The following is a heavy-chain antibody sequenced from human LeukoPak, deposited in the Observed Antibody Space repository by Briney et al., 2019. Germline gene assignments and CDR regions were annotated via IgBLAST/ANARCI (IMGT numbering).Heavy chain of an antibody. J-gene: IGHJ4*02. CDR1: EVIVSTSH. Sequence: PGGSLRLSCAASEVIVSTSHKFWGWQAPGKGLGWVSVMYSGGDTYYADSVNGRFHISRDNFKNTVYLQMNSLRVEDTAVYYCARDVEGDGYSKFDYWGQGTLVTVSS. D-gene: IGHD4-11*01. V-gene: IGHV3-53*01. CDR3: ARDVEGDGYSKFDY. CDR2: MYSGGDT.